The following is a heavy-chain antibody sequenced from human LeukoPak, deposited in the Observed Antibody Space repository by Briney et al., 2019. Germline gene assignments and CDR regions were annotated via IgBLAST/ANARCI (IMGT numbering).Heavy chain of an antibody. D-gene: IGHD3-16*02. CDR3: AREGPSWTFDY. Sequence: GGSLRLSCTVSGFTVSSNSMSWVRQAPGKGLEWVAVISYDGSNKYYADSVKGRFTISRDNSKNTLYLQMNSLRAEDTAVYYCAREGPSWTFDYWGQGTLVTVSS. CDR1: GFTVSSNS. J-gene: IGHJ4*02. V-gene: IGHV3-30*04. CDR2: ISYDGSNK.